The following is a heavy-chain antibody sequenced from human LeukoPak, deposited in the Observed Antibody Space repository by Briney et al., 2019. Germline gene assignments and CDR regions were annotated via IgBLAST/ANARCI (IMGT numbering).Heavy chain of an antibody. CDR1: GFTFTSHT. CDR2: IGIDTTTI. CDR3: ARPPWGIAAAAMDV. D-gene: IGHD6-13*01. Sequence: GGSLRLSCAASGFTFTSHTMNWVRQAPGKGLEWVSSIGIDTTTIYYADSVKGRFTISRDNAKNSLYLQMNSLRAEDTAVYYCARPPWGIAAAAMDVWGRGTTVTVSS. V-gene: IGHV3-21*01. J-gene: IGHJ6*03.